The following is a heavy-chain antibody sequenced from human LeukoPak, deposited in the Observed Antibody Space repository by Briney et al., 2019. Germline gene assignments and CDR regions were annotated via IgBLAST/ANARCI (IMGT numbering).Heavy chain of an antibody. CDR1: GGSISSYY. Sequence: SETLSLTCTVSGGSISSYYWSWIRQPPGKGLEWIGYIYYSGSTNYNPSLKSRVTISVDTSKNQFSLKLSSVTAADTAVCYCARAAGYYYDSSGYHYPNWFDPWGQGTLVTVSS. J-gene: IGHJ5*02. V-gene: IGHV4-59*01. CDR2: IYYSGST. D-gene: IGHD3-22*01. CDR3: ARAAGYYYDSSGYHYPNWFDP.